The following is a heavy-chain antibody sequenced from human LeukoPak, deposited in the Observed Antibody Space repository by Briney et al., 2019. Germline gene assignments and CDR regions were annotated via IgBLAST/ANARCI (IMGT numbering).Heavy chain of an antibody. J-gene: IGHJ6*02. CDR2: IYTSGST. V-gene: IGHV4-4*07. D-gene: IGHD2-15*01. Sequence: SETLSLTCTVSGGSISSYYWSWIRQPAGKGLEWIGRIYTSGSTNYNPSLKSRVTMSVDTSKNQFSLKLSSVTAADTAVYYCARACSGGSCYYYYYGVDVWGQGTTVTVSS. CDR3: ARACSGGSCYYYYYGVDV. CDR1: GGSISSYY.